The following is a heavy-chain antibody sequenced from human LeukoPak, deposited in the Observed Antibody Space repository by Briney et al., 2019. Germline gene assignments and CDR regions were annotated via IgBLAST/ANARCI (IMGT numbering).Heavy chain of an antibody. CDR1: GFTASSNY. CDR3: AGSFHTVVTPYFDY. J-gene: IGHJ4*02. CDR2: IYSGGST. Sequence: GGSLRLSCAASGFTASSNYMSWVRQAPGKGLERVSVIYSGGSTYYADSVKGRFTISRDNSKNTLYLQMNSLRAEDTAVYYCAGSFHTVVTPYFDYWGQGTLVTVSS. V-gene: IGHV3-53*01. D-gene: IGHD4-23*01.